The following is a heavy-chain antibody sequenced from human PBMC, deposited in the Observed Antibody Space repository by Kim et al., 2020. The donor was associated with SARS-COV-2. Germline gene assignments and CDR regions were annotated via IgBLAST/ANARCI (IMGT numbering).Heavy chain of an antibody. J-gene: IGHJ6*01. D-gene: IGHD3-22*01. CDR1: GFTFSSYA. CDR2: ISYDGSNK. CDR3: AREGFENQYNYYDSSGPMGKYCNGMDV. V-gene: IGHV3-30*04. Sequence: GGSLRLSCAASGFTFSSYAMHWVRQAPGKGLEWVAVISYDGSNKYYADSVKGRFTISRDNSKNTLYLQMNSLRAEDTAVYYCAREGFENQYNYYDSSGPMGKYCNGMDVWGQGTTVTVSS.